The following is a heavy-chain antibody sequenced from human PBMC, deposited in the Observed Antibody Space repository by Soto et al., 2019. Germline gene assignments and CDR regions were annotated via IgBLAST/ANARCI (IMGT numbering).Heavy chain of an antibody. CDR2: ITPMFGTP. CDR1: GGTFSSYT. D-gene: IGHD3-22*01. J-gene: IGHJ4*02. CDR3: ARDGTPYDSRAYYYLY. Sequence: QVQLVQSGAEVKKPGSSVKVSCKASGGTFSSYTITWVRQAPGQGLEWMGGITPMFGTPNYAQKFRGRVTITADESTSTAYMELSSLRSEDTAMYLCARDGTPYDSRAYYYLYWGQGTLVTVSS. V-gene: IGHV1-69*01.